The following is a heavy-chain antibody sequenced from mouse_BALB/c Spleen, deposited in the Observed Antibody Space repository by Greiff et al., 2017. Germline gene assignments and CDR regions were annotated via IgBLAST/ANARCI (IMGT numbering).Heavy chain of an antibody. CDR2: ISSGGGNT. CDR1: GFTFSSYT. V-gene: IGHV5-9*03. J-gene: IGHJ2*01. D-gene: IGHD2-1*01. CDR3: ASGGYGNYVGY. Sequence: EVQLQESGGGLVKPGGSLKLSCAASGFTFSSYTMSWVRQTPEKRLEWVATISSGGGNTYYPDSVKGRFTISRDNAKNNLYLQMSSLRSEDTALYYCASGGYGNYVGYWGQGTTLTVSS.